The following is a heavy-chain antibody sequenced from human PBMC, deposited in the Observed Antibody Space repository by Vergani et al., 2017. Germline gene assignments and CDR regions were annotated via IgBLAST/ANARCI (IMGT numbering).Heavy chain of an antibody. J-gene: IGHJ4*02. D-gene: IGHD3-22*01. CDR2: IIPIFGTA. V-gene: IGHV1-69*12. CDR1: GGTFSSYA. CDR3: ARVAGNYDDSSGYSDY. Sequence: QVQLVQSGAEVKKPGSSVKVSCKASGGTFSSYAISWVRQAPGQGLEWMGGIIPIFGTANYAQKFQGRVTITADESTSTAYMELSSLRSEDTAVYYCARVAGNYDDSSGYSDYWGQGTLVTVSS.